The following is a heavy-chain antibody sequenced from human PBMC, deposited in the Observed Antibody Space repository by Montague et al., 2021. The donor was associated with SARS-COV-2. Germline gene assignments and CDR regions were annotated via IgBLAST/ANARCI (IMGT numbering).Heavy chain of an antibody. CDR1: GGSISSYY. CDR3: ARVSGRMGRDFDI. J-gene: IGHJ3*02. CDR2: IYYSGST. D-gene: IGHD5-12*01. Sequence: SETLSLTCTVSGGSISSYYWSWIRQPPGKGLEWIGYIYYSGSTNXNPSLKSRVTISVDTSKNQFSLKLSSVTAADTAVDYCARVSGRMGRDFDIWGHGTMVTVSS. V-gene: IGHV4-59*12.